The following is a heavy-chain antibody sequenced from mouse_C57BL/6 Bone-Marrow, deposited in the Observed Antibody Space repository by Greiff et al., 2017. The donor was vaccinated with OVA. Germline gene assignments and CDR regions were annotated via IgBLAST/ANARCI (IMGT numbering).Heavy chain of an antibody. CDR2: IYPRSGNT. Sequence: VQLVESGAELARPGASVKLSCKASGYTFTSYGISWVKQRTGQGLEWIGEIYPRSGNTYYNEKFKGKATLTADKSSSTAYMELRSLTSEDSAVYFCARRSYYYGSRAWFAYWGQGTLVTVSA. J-gene: IGHJ3*01. D-gene: IGHD1-1*01. CDR1: GYTFTSYG. CDR3: ARRSYYYGSRAWFAY. V-gene: IGHV1-81*01.